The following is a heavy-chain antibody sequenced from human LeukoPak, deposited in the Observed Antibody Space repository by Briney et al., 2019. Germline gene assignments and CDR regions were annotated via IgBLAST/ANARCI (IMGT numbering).Heavy chain of an antibody. CDR2: INQDGSEK. Sequence: GGSLRLSCADSGFTFSTHSMNWARQAPGKGLEWVANINQDGSEKYYVDSVKGRFTFSRDNAKNSLHLQMNSLRAEDTAVYYCARDRPSTYLPESYFQHWGQGTLVTVSS. V-gene: IGHV3-7*01. J-gene: IGHJ1*01. CDR1: GFTFSTHS. CDR3: ARDRPSTYLPESYFQH. D-gene: IGHD5/OR15-5a*01.